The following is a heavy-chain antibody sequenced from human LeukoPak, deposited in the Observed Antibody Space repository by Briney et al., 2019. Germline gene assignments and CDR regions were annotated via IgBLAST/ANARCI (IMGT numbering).Heavy chain of an antibody. CDR2: ISSSSSYI. J-gene: IGHJ5*02. Sequence: GGSLRLSCAASEFTFSSYSMNWVRQAPGKGLEWVSSISSSSSYIYYADSVKGRFTISRDNAKNSLYLQMNSLRAEDTAVYYCARDVPYPGSDNNWFDPWGQGTLVTVSS. CDR1: EFTFSSYS. V-gene: IGHV3-21*01. D-gene: IGHD3-10*01. CDR3: ARDVPYPGSDNNWFDP.